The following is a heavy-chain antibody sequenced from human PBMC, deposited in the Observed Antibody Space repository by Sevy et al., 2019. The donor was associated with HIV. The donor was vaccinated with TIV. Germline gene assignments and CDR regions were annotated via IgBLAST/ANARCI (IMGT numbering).Heavy chain of an antibody. CDR3: ARAPPVVVVPGAPSWFDP. Sequence: SETLSLTCAVYGGSFSGYYWNWIRQSPGKGLEWIGEINHSGSTHYNPSLKSRVTISVDTSKNRFSLRLNSVTAADTAVHYCARAPPVVVVPGAPSWFDPWGQGTLVTVSS. V-gene: IGHV4-34*01. J-gene: IGHJ5*02. CDR1: GGSFSGYY. CDR2: INHSGST. D-gene: IGHD2-2*01.